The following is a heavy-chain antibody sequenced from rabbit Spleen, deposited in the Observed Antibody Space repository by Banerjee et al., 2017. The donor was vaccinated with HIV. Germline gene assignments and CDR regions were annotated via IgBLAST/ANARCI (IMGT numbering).Heavy chain of an antibody. Sequence: QEQLVESGGGLVKPGASLTLTCTASGFSFSSYYYMCWVRQAPGKGLEWIACIHAGSGGDTYYASWAKGRFTISKTSSTTVTLQMTSLTGADTATYFCARQSNGDVGYGYYKLWGPGTLVTVS. J-gene: IGHJ4*01. CDR2: IHAGSGGDT. CDR3: ARQSNGDVGYGYYKL. CDR1: GFSFSSYYY. V-gene: IGHV1S45*01. D-gene: IGHD6-1*01.